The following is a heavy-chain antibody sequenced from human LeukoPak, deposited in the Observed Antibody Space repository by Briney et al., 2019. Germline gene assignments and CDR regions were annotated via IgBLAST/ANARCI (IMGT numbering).Heavy chain of an antibody. CDR1: GYSISSGYY. D-gene: IGHD2-15*01. V-gene: IGHV4-38-2*01. Sequence: SETLSLTCAVSGYSISSGYYWGWIRQPPGKGLVWIGSMYHSGSTYYDPSLKSRVTISVDTSKNQFSLKLSSVTAADTAVYYCARNGSSGGTCYSQYMDVWGKGTTVTVSS. CDR3: ARNGSSGGTCYSQYMDV. CDR2: MYHSGST. J-gene: IGHJ6*03.